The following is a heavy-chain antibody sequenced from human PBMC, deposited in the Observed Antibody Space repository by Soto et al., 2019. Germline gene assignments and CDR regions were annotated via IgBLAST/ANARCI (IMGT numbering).Heavy chain of an antibody. D-gene: IGHD1-26*01. CDR1: GGSVSSGSCY. J-gene: IGHJ6*02. CDR2: IYYSGST. Sequence: ASGTLWLTCAVCGGSVSSGSCYWSWIRQPPGKGLEWIGYIYYSGSTNYNPSLKSRVTISVDTSKNQFSLKLSSVTAADTAVYYCARESSGRYYYYGMDVWGQGTTFTVSS. CDR3: ARESSGRYYYYGMDV. V-gene: IGHV4-61*01.